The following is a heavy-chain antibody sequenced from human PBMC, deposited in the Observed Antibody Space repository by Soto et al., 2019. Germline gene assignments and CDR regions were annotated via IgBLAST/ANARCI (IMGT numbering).Heavy chain of an antibody. Sequence: GGSLRLSCAASGFTFSSYAMSWVRQAPGKGLEWVSAISGSGGSTYYTDSVKGRFTISRDNSKNTLYLQMNSLRAEDTAVYYCAKGGTLTTVTSNKYYYYYMDVWGKGTTVTVFS. CDR1: GFTFSSYA. CDR3: AKGGTLTTVTSNKYYYYYMDV. D-gene: IGHD4-17*01. J-gene: IGHJ6*03. CDR2: ISGSGGST. V-gene: IGHV3-23*01.